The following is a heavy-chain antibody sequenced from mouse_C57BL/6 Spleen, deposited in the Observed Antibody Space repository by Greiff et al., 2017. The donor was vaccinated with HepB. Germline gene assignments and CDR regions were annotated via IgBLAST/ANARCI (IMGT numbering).Heavy chain of an antibody. CDR1: GYSFTGYY. Sequence: EVQLQQSGPELVKPGASVKISCKASGYSFTGYYMNWVKQSPEKSLEWIGEINPSTGGTTYNQKFKAKATLTVDKSSSTAYMQLKSRTSEDSAGYYCASWRWLLQDYVDYWGQGTTLTVSS. CDR2: INPSTGGT. V-gene: IGHV1-42*01. CDR3: ASWRWLLQDYVDY. J-gene: IGHJ2*01. D-gene: IGHD2-3*01.